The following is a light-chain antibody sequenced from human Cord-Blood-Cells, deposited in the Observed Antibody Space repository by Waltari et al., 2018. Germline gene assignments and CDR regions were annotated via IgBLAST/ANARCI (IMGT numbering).Light chain of an antibody. CDR2: LGS. CDR3: MQALQTAWT. Sequence: DIVMTQSPLSLPVTPGEPASISCRSSQSLLHSNGYNYLDWYLQKPGQSPQLLIYLGSNRASGVPDRFNGSGSGTDFTLKISRVEAEYVGVYYCMQALQTAWTFGQGTKVEIK. V-gene: IGKV2-28*01. J-gene: IGKJ1*01. CDR1: QSLLHSNGYNY.